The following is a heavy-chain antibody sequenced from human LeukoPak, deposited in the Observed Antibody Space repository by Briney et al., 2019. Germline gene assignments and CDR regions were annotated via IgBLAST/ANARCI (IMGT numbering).Heavy chain of an antibody. CDR3: ARSYYGGNSDDAIDY. CDR1: GGSFSGYY. CDR2: INHSGST. J-gene: IGHJ4*02. V-gene: IGHV4-34*01. D-gene: IGHD4-23*01. Sequence: SETLSLTCAVYGGSFSGYYWSWIRQPPGKGLEWIGEINHSGSTNYNPSLKSRVTISVDTSKNQFSLKLSSVTAADTAVYYCARSYYGGNSDDAIDYWGQGTLVTVSS.